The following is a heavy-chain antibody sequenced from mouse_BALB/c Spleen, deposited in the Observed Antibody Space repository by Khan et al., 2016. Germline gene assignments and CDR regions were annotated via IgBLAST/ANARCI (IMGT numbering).Heavy chain of an antibody. J-gene: IGHJ3*01. CDR1: GFNIKDTY. CDR2: IDPANGNT. Sequence: EVQLQESGAELVKPGASVKLSCTASGFNIKDTYMHWVKQRPEQGLEWIGRIDPANGNTKYDPKFQGKATITADTSSNTAYLQLSSLTSEDTAVYYCARGTGTDWFAYCGQATLVTVSA. CDR3: ARGTGTDWFAY. D-gene: IGHD4-1*01. V-gene: IGHV14-3*02.